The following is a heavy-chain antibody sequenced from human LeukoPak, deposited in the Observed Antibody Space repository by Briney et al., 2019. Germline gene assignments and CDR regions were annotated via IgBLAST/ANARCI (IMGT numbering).Heavy chain of an antibody. V-gene: IGHV4-59*11. CDR3: ACLTTADAFDI. J-gene: IGHJ3*02. Sequence: PPETLSLTCTVSGGSPTSHPSSWIRHPPGKGLGWIGYIYNSGSTNYNHSPKSPVIISVDTSKNQFSVKLSSVTGADTAVYYCACLTTADAFDIWGQGTMVTVSS. D-gene: IGHD3-22*01. CDR2: IYNSGST. CDR1: GGSPTSHP.